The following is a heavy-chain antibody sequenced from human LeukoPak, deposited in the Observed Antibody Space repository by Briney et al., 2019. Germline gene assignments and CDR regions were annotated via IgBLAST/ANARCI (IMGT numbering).Heavy chain of an antibody. J-gene: IGHJ4*02. CDR1: GFSFSSFW. V-gene: IGHV3-74*01. D-gene: IGHD3-10*01. CDR2: ITADGTNA. CDR3: VRDGGSGTPFDY. Sequence: GGSLRLSCAASGFSFSSFWIHWVRQVPGKGLLWVSRITADGTNAKYADSVRGRFTISRDNAKNTVYLQMNSLRAEDTALYYCVRDGGSGTPFDYWGQGTLVTVSS.